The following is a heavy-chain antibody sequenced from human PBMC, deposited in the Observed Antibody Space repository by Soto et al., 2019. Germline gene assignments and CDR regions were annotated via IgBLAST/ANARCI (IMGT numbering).Heavy chain of an antibody. J-gene: IGHJ4*02. CDR1: GGSISSYY. D-gene: IGHD1-7*01. V-gene: IGHV4-59*01. Sequence: QVQLQESGPGLVKPSETLSLTCTVSGGSISSYYWSWIRQPPGKGLEWIGYIYYSGSTNYNPSLMRRVTISVDTSKNRFSLKLSSVTAADTAVYYCARRYGTAFDYWGQGTLVTVSS. CDR2: IYYSGST. CDR3: ARRYGTAFDY.